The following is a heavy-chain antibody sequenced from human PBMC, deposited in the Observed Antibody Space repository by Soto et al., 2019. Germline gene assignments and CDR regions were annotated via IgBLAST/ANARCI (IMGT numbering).Heavy chain of an antibody. D-gene: IGHD3-9*01. J-gene: IGHJ3*02. V-gene: IGHV3-33*01. CDR3: ARDRSRTYYDTLDAFDI. CDR2: IWYDGSNE. CDR1: GFTFSDYG. Sequence: QVQLVESGGGVVQPGRSLRLSCAASGFTFSDYGMFWVRQAPGKGLEWVAVIWYDGSNEYYVDSVKGRFTISRDNSRNTLYLQMNSLRAEDTAVYYCARDRSRTYYDTLDAFDIWGQGTMVTVSS.